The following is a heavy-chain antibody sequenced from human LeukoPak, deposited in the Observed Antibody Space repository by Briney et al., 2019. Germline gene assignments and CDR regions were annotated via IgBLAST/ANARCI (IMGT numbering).Heavy chain of an antibody. CDR2: MNPYNGNT. J-gene: IGHJ6*03. Sequence: ASVKVSCKASGHTFTSYDINWVRQATGQGLEWMGWMNPYNGNTGYAQKFEGRVIMTRDTSISTAYLELSSLTSEDTAVYYCERAAVNLHPNHYYYMDVWGKGTTVTVSS. CDR1: GHTFTSYD. V-gene: IGHV1-8*01. CDR3: ERAAVNLHPNHYYYMDV.